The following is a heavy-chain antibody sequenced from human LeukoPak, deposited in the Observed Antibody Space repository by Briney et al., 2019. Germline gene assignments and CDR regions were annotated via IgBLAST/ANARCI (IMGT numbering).Heavy chain of an antibody. J-gene: IGHJ5*02. CDR2: ISSSGSTI. Sequence: RSGGSLRLSCAASGFTFSSYEMNWVRQAPGKGLEWVSYISSSGSTIYYADSVKGRFTISRDNAKNSLYLQMNSLRAEDTAVYYCARMTTVGWFDPWGQGTLVTVSS. CDR1: GFTFSSYE. D-gene: IGHD4-11*01. V-gene: IGHV3-48*03. CDR3: ARMTTVGWFDP.